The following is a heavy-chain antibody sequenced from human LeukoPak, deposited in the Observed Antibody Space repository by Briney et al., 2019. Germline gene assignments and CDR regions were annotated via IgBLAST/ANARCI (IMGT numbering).Heavy chain of an antibody. Sequence: ASVKVSCKTSGYTFINYGINWVRQAPGQGLECMGWISGHNGNTNYAQKLQGRVTMTTDTSTSTAYMELRSLRSDDTAVYYCARDLRHSSGWYDYWGQGTLVTVSS. J-gene: IGHJ4*02. D-gene: IGHD6-19*01. V-gene: IGHV1-18*01. CDR3: ARDLRHSSGWYDY. CDR1: GYTFINYG. CDR2: ISGHNGNT.